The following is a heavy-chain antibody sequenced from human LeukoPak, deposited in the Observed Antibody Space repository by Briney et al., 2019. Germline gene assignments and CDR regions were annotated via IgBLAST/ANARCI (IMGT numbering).Heavy chain of an antibody. CDR1: GGTFSRYV. V-gene: IGHV1-69*13. CDR3: ARVTYYYGSGSFPETYYFDY. J-gene: IGHJ4*02. Sequence: SVKVSCKASGGTFSRYVISWVRQAPGQGLEWMGGIIPMFGTANYAQKFQGRVTITADESTSTAYMELSSLRSEDTAVYYCARVTYYYGSGSFPETYYFDYWGQGTLVTVSS. D-gene: IGHD3-10*01. CDR2: IIPMFGTA.